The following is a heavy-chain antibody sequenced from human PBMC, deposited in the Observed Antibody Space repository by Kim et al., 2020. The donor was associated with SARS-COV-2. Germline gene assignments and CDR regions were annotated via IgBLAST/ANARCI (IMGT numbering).Heavy chain of an antibody. V-gene: IGHV3-48*03. Sequence: GGSLRLSCAASGFTFSSYEMNWVRQAPGKGLEWVSYISSSGSTIYYADSVKGRFTISRDNAKNSLYLQMNSLRAEDTAVYYCATLHYSYGFSFNYWGQGTLVTVSS. J-gene: IGHJ4*02. D-gene: IGHD5-18*01. CDR2: ISSSGSTI. CDR3: ATLHYSYGFSFNY. CDR1: GFTFSSYE.